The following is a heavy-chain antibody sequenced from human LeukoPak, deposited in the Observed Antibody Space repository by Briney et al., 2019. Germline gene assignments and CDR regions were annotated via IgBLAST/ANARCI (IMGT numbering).Heavy chain of an antibody. J-gene: IGHJ6*04. CDR2: ISADNGKT. CDR3: ATGLWFGKYLDV. Sequence: ASMKVSCKTSGYTFTSYGISWVRQAPGQGLEWMGWISADNGKTNYAQKLQGRVTMTTDTSTTTAYMELRSLRSDDTAVYYCATGLWFGKYLDVWGKGTTVTISS. V-gene: IGHV1-18*01. D-gene: IGHD3-10*01. CDR1: GYTFTSYG.